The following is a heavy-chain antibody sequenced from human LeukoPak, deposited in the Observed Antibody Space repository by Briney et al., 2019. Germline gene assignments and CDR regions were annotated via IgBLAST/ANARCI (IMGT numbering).Heavy chain of an antibody. V-gene: IGHV5-51*01. CDR3: ARHGSGWYGDAFHI. Sequence: GESLKISCETSGYTFNNYWIGWVRQMPGKGLGWVGIIYPGDSDTRYSPSFQGHVTISADKSINTAYLQWSSLKASDTAMYYCARHGSGWYGDAFHIWGQGTMVTVSS. D-gene: IGHD6-19*01. CDR1: GYTFNNYW. J-gene: IGHJ3*02. CDR2: IYPGDSDT.